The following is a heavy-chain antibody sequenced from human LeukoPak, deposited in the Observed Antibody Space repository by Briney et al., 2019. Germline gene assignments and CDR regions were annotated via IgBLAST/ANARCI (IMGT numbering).Heavy chain of an antibody. V-gene: IGHV5-51*01. CDR3: ARIIAVAGGINWFDP. D-gene: IGHD6-19*01. CDR2: IYPGDSDT. J-gene: IGHJ5*02. CDR1: GYSFTSYW. Sequence: GESLKISCKGSGYSFTSYWIGWVRQMPGKGLECMGIIYPGDSDTRYSPSFQGQVTISADKSISTAYLQWSSLKASDTAMYYCARIIAVAGGINWFDPWGQGTLVTVSS.